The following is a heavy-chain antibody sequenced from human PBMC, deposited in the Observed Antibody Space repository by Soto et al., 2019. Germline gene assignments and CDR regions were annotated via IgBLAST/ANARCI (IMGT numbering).Heavy chain of an antibody. D-gene: IGHD6-13*01. CDR1: GFTFSDYY. CDR3: ARDLNSSSWPAGGWFDP. CDR2: ISGNGEII. V-gene: IGHV3-11*04. Sequence: PGGSLRLSCAASGFTFSDYYIHWIRRAPGKGLEWISYISGNGEIIQYAASARGRFTISRDNAENSVYLEMDSLRAEDTAVYYCARDLNSSSWPAGGWFDPWGQGTLVTVSS. J-gene: IGHJ5*02.